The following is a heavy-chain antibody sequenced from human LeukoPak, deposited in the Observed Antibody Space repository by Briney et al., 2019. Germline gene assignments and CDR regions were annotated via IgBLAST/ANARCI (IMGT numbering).Heavy chain of an antibody. J-gene: IGHJ4*02. V-gene: IGHV5-51*01. D-gene: IGHD4-17*01. CDR2: IYPGDSDT. CDR3: ARYHRYGDLTLDY. CDR1: GYSFFTYW. Sequence: GESLKISCSGSGYSFFTYWIAWVRQMPGKGLEWTGIIYPGDSDTRYSPSFQCQVTISADKSISTAYLQWSSLKASDTAMYYCARYHRYGDLTLDYWGQGTLVTVSS.